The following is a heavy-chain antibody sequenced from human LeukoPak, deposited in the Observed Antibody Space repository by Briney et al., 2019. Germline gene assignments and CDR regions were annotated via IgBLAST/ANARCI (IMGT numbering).Heavy chain of an antibody. CDR2: IYYSGST. V-gene: IGHV4-59*01. CDR3: ARAGYSYGNAFDI. J-gene: IGHJ3*02. CDR1: GGSFSGYY. Sequence: SETLSLTCAVYGGSFSGYYWSWIRQPPGKGLEWIGYIYYSGSTNYNPSLKSRVTISVDTSKNQFSLKLSSVTAADTAVYYCARAGYSYGNAFDIWGQGTMVTVSS. D-gene: IGHD5-18*01.